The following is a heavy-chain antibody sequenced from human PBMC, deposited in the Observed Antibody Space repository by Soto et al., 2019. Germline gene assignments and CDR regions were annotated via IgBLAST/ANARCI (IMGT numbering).Heavy chain of an antibody. CDR2: INPNSGGT. V-gene: IGHV1-2*04. Sequence: ASVKVSCKASGYTFTGYYMHWVRQAPGQGLEWMGWINPNSGGTNYAQKFQGWDTMTRDTSISTAYMELSRLRSDDTAVYYCASYPARTVDTAMVNTAFDIWGQGTMVTVSS. D-gene: IGHD5-18*01. CDR1: GYTFTGYY. CDR3: ASYPARTVDTAMVNTAFDI. J-gene: IGHJ3*02.